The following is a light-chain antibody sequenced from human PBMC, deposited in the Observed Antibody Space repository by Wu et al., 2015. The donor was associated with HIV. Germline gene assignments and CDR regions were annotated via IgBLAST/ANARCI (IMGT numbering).Light chain of an antibody. V-gene: IGKV3-15*01. J-gene: IGKJ1*01. CDR2: GAF. CDR1: QSVSSN. Sequence: EIVITQSPATLSVSPGERATLSCRASQSVSSNLAWYQQRSGQAPRLLIYGAFTRAIGVPATFSGSGSGTEFTLTISTLQSEDFAIYYCQQYNNWPRTFGQGTKVEV. CDR3: QQYNNWPRT.